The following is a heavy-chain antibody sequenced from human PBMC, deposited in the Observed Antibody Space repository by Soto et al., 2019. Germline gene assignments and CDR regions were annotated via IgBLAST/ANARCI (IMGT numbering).Heavy chain of an antibody. Sequence: QVQLQQWGAGLLKPSETLSLTCAVYGGSFSGYYWSWIRQPPGKGLEWIGEINHSGSTNYNPSLKRRVTISVDTSKNQFSLKLSSVTAADTAVYYCARGGGVVVVPAAIALSYYYMDVWGKGTTVTVSS. V-gene: IGHV4-34*01. CDR2: INHSGST. D-gene: IGHD2-2*01. CDR1: GGSFSGYY. CDR3: ARGGGVVVVPAAIALSYYYMDV. J-gene: IGHJ6*03.